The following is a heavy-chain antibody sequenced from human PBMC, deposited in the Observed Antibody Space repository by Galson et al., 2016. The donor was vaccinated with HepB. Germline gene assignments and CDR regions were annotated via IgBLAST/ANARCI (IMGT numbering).Heavy chain of an antibody. CDR3: VQGSTAPAV. J-gene: IGHJ6*04. V-gene: IGHV3-23*01. CDR1: GFTFRDYG. Sequence: SLRLSCAASGFTFRDYGMTWVRQAPGKGLEVVSSISRSGDITDYADSGKGRFTISRDNSKNTLSLQMNSLTADDTAIYYCVQGSTAPAVWGKGTTVTVSS. D-gene: IGHD2-2*01. CDR2: ISRSGDIT.